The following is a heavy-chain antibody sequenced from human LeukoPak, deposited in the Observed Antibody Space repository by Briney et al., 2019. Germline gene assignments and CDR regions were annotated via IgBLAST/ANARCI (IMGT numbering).Heavy chain of an antibody. D-gene: IGHD2-2*01. Sequence: GASVKVSCKASGYTFTSYGISWVRQAPRQGLEWMGWISAYNGNTNYAQKLQGRVTMTTDTSTSTAYMELRSLRSDDTAVYYCGRVNCSSTSCYQFTRAFFDSWGQGTLVTVSS. CDR3: GRVNCSSTSCYQFTRAFFDS. V-gene: IGHV1-18*01. J-gene: IGHJ4*02. CDR2: ISAYNGNT. CDR1: GYTFTSYG.